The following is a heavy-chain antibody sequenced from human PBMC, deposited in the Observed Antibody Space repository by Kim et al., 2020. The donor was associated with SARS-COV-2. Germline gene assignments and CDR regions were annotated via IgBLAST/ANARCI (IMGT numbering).Heavy chain of an antibody. CDR3: ASYQYYGSGSYGNYYYYGMDV. V-gene: IGHV3-11*03. CDR1: GFTFSDYY. D-gene: IGHD3-10*01. Sequence: GGSLRLSCAASGFTFSDYYMSWIRQAPGKGLEWVSYISSSSSYTNYADSVKGRFTISRDNAKNSLYLQMSSLRAEDTAVYYCASYQYYGSGSYGNYYYYGMDVWGQGTTVTVSS. CDR2: ISSSSSYT. J-gene: IGHJ6*02.